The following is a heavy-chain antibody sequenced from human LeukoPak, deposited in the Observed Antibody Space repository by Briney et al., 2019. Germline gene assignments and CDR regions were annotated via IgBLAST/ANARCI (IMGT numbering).Heavy chain of an antibody. CDR2: INSDGSTT. Sequence: PGGSLRLSCAASGFTFSSYWMHWVRQAPGKGLVWVSRINSDGSTTNYADSAKGRFTISRDNAKNTLFLQMNSLRAEDTAVYYCASLQNVPSYYYYYVMDVWGQGTTVTVSS. D-gene: IGHD2/OR15-2a*01. V-gene: IGHV3-74*01. CDR1: GFTFSSYW. CDR3: ASLQNVPSYYYYYVMDV. J-gene: IGHJ6*02.